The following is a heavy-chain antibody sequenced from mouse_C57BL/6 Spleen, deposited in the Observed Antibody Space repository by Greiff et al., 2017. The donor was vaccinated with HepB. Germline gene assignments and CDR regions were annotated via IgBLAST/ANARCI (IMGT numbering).Heavy chain of an antibody. D-gene: IGHD2-3*01. Sequence: QVQLQQPGAELVKPGASVKLSCKASGYTFTSYWMHWVKQRPGQGLEWIGMIHPNSGSTNYNEKFKSKATLTVDISSSTAYMQLSSLTSEDSAVYYCARHGYYVEDYSMDYWGQGTSVTVSS. CDR1: GYTFTSYW. CDR2: IHPNSGST. J-gene: IGHJ4*01. V-gene: IGHV1-64*01. CDR3: ARHGYYVEDYSMDY.